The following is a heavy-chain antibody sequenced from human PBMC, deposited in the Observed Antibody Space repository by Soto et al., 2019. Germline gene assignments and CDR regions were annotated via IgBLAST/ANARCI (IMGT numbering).Heavy chain of an antibody. CDR2: VSYDGTKQ. D-gene: IGHD3-22*01. Sequence: QVQLVESGGGVVQPGRSLRVSCAASGFTFSHYAMHWVRQAPGKGLEWVAVVSYDGTKQFYADSVKGRFTISRDSSKSTLSLQMNNLRDEDTAVYYCVRDRVYYYDSSGYYNFDFWGQGTLVTVSS. J-gene: IGHJ4*02. CDR1: GFTFSHYA. CDR3: VRDRVYYYDSSGYYNFDF. V-gene: IGHV3-30-3*01.